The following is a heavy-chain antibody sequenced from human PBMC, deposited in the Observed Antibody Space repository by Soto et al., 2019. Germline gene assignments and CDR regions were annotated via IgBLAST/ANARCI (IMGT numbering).Heavy chain of an antibody. J-gene: IGHJ5*02. CDR1: GGSISSYY. CDR2: IYYSGST. Sequence: SETLSLICTVSGGSISSYYWSWIRQPPGEGLEWIGYIYYSGSTNYNPSLKSRVTISVDTSKNQFSLKLSSVTAADTAVYYCARADWGSGWLNWFDPWGQGTLVTVS. D-gene: IGHD6-19*01. CDR3: ARADWGSGWLNWFDP. V-gene: IGHV4-59*01.